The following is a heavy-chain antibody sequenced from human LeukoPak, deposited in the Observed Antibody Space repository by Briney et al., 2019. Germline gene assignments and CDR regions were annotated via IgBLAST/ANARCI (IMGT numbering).Heavy chain of an antibody. Sequence: SVKVSCKASGYTFTSYGISWVRQAPGQGLEWMGGIMPLFAAADYAQNFQGRVTITTDESTSTVYMELSRLRSEDTALYYCASHYYYDTFTYYERAPGWGQGTLVTVSS. J-gene: IGHJ4*02. D-gene: IGHD3-22*01. CDR2: IMPLFAAA. CDR3: ASHYYYDTFTYYERAPG. V-gene: IGHV1-69*05. CDR1: GYTFTSYG.